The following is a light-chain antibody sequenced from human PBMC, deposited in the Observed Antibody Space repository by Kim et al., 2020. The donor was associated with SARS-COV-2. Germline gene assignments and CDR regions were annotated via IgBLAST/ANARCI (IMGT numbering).Light chain of an antibody. CDR3: QQYKSFSRA. V-gene: IGKV1-5*03. Sequence: AAEGDRVTITCRASQSISSWLAWYQQKPGKAPKLLIYKASSLESGVPSRFSGSGSGAEFTLTISSLQPDDFATYYCQQYKSFSRAFGQGTKVDIK. CDR2: KAS. CDR1: QSISSW. J-gene: IGKJ1*01.